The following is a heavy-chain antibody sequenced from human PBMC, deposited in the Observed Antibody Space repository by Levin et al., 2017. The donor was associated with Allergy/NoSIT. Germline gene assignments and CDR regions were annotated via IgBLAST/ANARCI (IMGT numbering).Heavy chain of an antibody. CDR3: TRAGLRFLEWSFGDY. D-gene: IGHD3-3*01. V-gene: IGHV3-49*04. J-gene: IGHJ4*02. CDR1: GFTFGDYA. Sequence: PGESLKISCTASGFTFGDYAMSWVRQAPGKGLEWVGFIRSKAYGGTTEYAASVKGRFTISRDDSKSIAYLQMNSLKTEDTAVYYCTRAGLRFLEWSFGDYWGQGTLVTVSS. CDR2: IRSKAYGGTT.